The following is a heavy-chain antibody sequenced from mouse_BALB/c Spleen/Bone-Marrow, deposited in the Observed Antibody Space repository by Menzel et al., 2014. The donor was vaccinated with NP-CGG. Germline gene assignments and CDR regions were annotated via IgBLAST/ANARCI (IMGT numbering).Heavy chain of an antibody. V-gene: IGHV5-9*02. CDR3: ARPPTRAFFDY. CDR2: ISSGGSYT. J-gene: IGHJ2*01. Sequence: EVMLVESGGGLVKPGGSLKLSCAASGFAFSSYDMSWVRQTPEKRLEWVATISSGGSYTTYPDRFKGRFTISRDNARNALYLQMSSLRSENTALYYCARPPTRAFFDYWGQGTTLTVSS. D-gene: IGHD3-3*01. CDR1: GFAFSSYD.